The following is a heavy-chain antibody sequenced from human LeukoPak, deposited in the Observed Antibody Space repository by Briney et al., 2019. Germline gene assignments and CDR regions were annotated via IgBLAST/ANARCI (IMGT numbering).Heavy chain of an antibody. J-gene: IGHJ6*03. CDR2: ISYDGRNK. V-gene: IGHV3-30*03. Sequence: GGSLRLSCAASGFTVTTNYMHWVRQAPGKGLEWVAVISYDGRNKYYADSVKGRFTISRDNSKNTLYLQMNSLRAEDTAVYYCVGYGSGGSTNNHYYMDVWGKGTTVTVSS. CDR1: GFTVTTNY. CDR3: VGYGSGGSTNNHYYMDV. D-gene: IGHD3-10*01.